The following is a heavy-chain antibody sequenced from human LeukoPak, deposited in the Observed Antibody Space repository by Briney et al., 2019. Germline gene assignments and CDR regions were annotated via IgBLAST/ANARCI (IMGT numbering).Heavy chain of an antibody. Sequence: GGSLRLSCAASGFTFSSYSMNWVRQAPGKELEWVSSISSSSSYIYYADSVKGRFTISRDNAKNSLYLQMNSLRAEDTAVYYCAREEPGSGKGYYYYGMDVWGQGTTVTVSS. D-gene: IGHD3-10*01. CDR2: ISSSSSYI. V-gene: IGHV3-21*01. CDR1: GFTFSSYS. CDR3: AREEPGSGKGYYYYGMDV. J-gene: IGHJ6*02.